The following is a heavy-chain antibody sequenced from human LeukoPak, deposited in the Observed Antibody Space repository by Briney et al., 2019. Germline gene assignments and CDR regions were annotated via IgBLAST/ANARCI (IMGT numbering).Heavy chain of an antibody. CDR2: ISAYNGNT. D-gene: IGHD3-10*01. CDR1: GYTFTSYG. CDR3: ATRGGFGGILRGGPFDY. V-gene: IGHV1-18*01. J-gene: IGHJ4*02. Sequence: ASVKVSCKASGYTFTSYGISWVRQAPGQGLEWMGWISAYNGNTNYAQKLQGRVTITADESTSTAYMELSSLRSEDTAVYYCATRGGFGGILRGGPFDYWGQGTLVTVSS.